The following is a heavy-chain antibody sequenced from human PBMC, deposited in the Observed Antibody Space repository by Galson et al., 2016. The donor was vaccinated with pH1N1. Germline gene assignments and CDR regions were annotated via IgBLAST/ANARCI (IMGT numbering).Heavy chain of an antibody. CDR2: IDPSGGGT. CDR1: GYTFTNYY. D-gene: IGHD1-26*01. V-gene: IGHV1-46*01. Sequence: SVKVSCKASGYTFTNYYFHWVRQAPGQGLEWMGVIDPSGGGTTYAQKFQGLVTMTRDMSTSTVYMELSSLKPEDTAVYYCIRDLGRVRACWGQGTLGTVSS. CDR3: IRDLGRVRAC. J-gene: IGHJ4*02.